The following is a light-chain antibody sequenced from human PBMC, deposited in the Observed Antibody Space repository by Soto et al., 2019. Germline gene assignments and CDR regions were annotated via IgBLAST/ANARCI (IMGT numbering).Light chain of an antibody. CDR1: QSVSSSY. J-gene: IGKJ5*01. Sequence: LVMTQSPATLSVSPGERATLSCRASQSVSSSYLAWYQQKPGQAPRLLIYGASSRATGIPDRFSGSGSGTDFTLTISRLEPEDFAVYYCQQYGSSPYFAQGTRLEI. CDR2: GAS. V-gene: IGKV3-20*01. CDR3: QQYGSSPY.